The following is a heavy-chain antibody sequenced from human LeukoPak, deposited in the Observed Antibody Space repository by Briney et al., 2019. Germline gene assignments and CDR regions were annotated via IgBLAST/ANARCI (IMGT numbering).Heavy chain of an antibody. Sequence: ASVKDSCKASGYTFTSYDINWVRQVTGQGLEWMGWMNPKSGNTGYAQKFQGRVTITRNTSISTAYMEVSSLRYEDTAVYYCARRAVDNSYYYYMDVWGKGTTVTLSS. CDR3: ARRAVDNSYYYYMDV. CDR1: GYTFTSYD. CDR2: MNPKSGNT. J-gene: IGHJ6*03. D-gene: IGHD6-19*01. V-gene: IGHV1-8*03.